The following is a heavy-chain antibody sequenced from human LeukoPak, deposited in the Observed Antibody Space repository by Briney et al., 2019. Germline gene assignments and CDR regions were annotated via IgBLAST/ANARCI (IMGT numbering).Heavy chain of an antibody. CDR3: AREEAELRVLDI. CDR2: IIPIFGTA. CDR1: GGTFSSYA. J-gene: IGHJ3*02. D-gene: IGHD1-7*01. Sequence: SVKVSCKASGGTFSSYAISWVRQAPGQGLEWMGGIIPIFGTANYAQKFQGRVTITADESTSTAYMELSSLRAEDTAVYYCAREEAELRVLDIWGQGTMVTVSS. V-gene: IGHV1-69*13.